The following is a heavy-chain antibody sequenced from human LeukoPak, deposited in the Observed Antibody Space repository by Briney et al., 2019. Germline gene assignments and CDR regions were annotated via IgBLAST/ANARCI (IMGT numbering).Heavy chain of an antibody. CDR1: GFTFSSYE. J-gene: IGHJ5*02. CDR3: ARDRSGSGNYPTKANWFDP. D-gene: IGHD1-26*01. V-gene: IGHV3-48*03. Sequence: GGSLRLSCAASGFTFSSYEMNWVRQAPGKGLEWVSYISSSGSTIYYADSVKGRFTISRDNAKNSLYLQMNSLRAEDTAVYYCARDRSGSGNYPTKANWFDPWGQGILVTVSS. CDR2: ISSSGSTI.